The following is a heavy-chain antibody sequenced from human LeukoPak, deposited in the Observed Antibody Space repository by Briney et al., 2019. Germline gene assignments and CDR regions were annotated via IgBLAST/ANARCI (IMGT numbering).Heavy chain of an antibody. V-gene: IGHV1-69*13. D-gene: IGHD2-2*01. J-gene: IGHJ6*02. Sequence: SVNVSCKASGGTFSSYAISWVRQAPGQGLEWMGGIIPIFGTANYAQKLQGRVTITADESTSTAYMELSSLRSGDTAVYYCARDIVVVPAAMGEYYYYYYGMDVWGQGTTVTVSS. CDR3: ARDIVVVPAAMGEYYYYYYGMDV. CDR1: GGTFSSYA. CDR2: IIPIFGTA.